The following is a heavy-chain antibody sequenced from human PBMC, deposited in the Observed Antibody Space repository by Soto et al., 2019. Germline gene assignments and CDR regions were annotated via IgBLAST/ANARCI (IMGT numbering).Heavy chain of an antibody. Sequence: QGQLVESGGGLVKPGGSLRLSCAASGFTFSDHFMSWIRQAPGKGLEWISYISGGASSIYYADSVRGRFTISRDNAKNSLSLQMNSLRAEDTAVYYCARWRSFGGTRSFDFWGQGTLVTVSS. CDR2: ISGGASSI. V-gene: IGHV3-11*01. CDR3: ARWRSFGGTRSFDF. CDR1: GFTFSDHF. D-gene: IGHD3-16*01. J-gene: IGHJ4*02.